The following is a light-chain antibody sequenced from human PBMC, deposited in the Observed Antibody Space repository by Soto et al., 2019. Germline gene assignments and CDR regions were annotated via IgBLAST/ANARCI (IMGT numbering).Light chain of an antibody. V-gene: IGKV1-39*01. CDR1: QSISSY. CDR2: AAS. Sequence: IQMTQSPSSLSAYVGDRVTITCRASQSISSYLNWYQQKLGKAPKLLIYAASSLQTGVPSRFRGSGSGTDFTLTISSLQPEDFATYYCQQSYSTPRTFGEGTKVDI. J-gene: IGKJ4*02. CDR3: QQSYSTPRT.